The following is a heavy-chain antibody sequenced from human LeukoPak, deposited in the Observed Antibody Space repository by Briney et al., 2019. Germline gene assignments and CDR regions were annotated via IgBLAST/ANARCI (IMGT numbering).Heavy chain of an antibody. J-gene: IGHJ4*02. D-gene: IGHD4-17*01. CDR2: VSYSGSA. V-gene: IGHV4-59*12. CDR3: ASLTTVTTSPSGN. CDR1: GGSISSYY. Sequence: SETLSLTCTVSGGSISSYYWNWIRQPPGKGLVWVGSVSYSGSANYNPSLKSRVTISVNKSKNQFSLKLSSVTAADTAVYYCASLTTVTTSPSGNWGQGTLVTVSS.